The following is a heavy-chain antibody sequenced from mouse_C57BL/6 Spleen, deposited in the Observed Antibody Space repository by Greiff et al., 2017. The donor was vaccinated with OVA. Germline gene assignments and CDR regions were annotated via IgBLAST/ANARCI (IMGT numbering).Heavy chain of an antibody. CDR2: IWGVGST. CDR1: GFSLTSYG. CDR3: ASLGQAMDY. D-gene: IGHD3-3*01. J-gene: IGHJ4*01. Sequence: VKLQESGPGLVAPSQSLSITCTVSGFSLTSYGVDWVRQSPGKGLEWLGVIWGVGSTNYNSALKSRLSISKDNAKSQVFLKMNSLQTDDPAMYYCASLGQAMDYWGQGTSVTVSS. V-gene: IGHV2-6*01.